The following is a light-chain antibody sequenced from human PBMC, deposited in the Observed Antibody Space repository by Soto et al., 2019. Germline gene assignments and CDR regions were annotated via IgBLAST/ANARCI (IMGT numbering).Light chain of an antibody. CDR3: QQYCNSPLYT. CDR2: ATS. Sequence: ENVLTQSPGTLSLSPGERATLSCRASQSVSSSYSAWYQQKPGQAPRLVIYATSSRATGIPDRFSGSGSGADFTLTISRLEPEDFAVYYCQQYCNSPLYTFGQGTKLEIK. CDR1: QSVSSSY. V-gene: IGKV3-20*01. J-gene: IGKJ2*01.